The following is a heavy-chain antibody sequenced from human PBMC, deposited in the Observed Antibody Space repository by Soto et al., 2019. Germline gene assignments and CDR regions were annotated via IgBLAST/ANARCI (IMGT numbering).Heavy chain of an antibody. V-gene: IGHV4-34*01. CDR1: GGSFSGYY. CDR2: INHSGGT. D-gene: IGHD3-22*01. Sequence: SETLSLTCAVSGGSFSGYYWTWIRQIPGKGLEWIGEINHSGGTSYNPSLKSRVTISVDTSKSQFSLKLTSVTAADRAVYYCARGSVDTADSSGFYDYWRQLPPVPAS. CDR3: ARGSVDTADSSGFYDY. J-gene: IGHJ4*02.